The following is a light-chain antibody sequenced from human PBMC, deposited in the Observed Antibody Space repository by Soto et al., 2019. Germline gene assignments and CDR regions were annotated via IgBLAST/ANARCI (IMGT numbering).Light chain of an antibody. J-gene: IGKJ1*01. Sequence: DIVMTQAPDSLAVSLGERATINCKASQSVLYSSNSKNYLAWYQEKPGQPPKLLIYWASTRESGVPDRFSGSGSGTDFTLTISSLQAEDVAVYYCQQYYSIPRTFGQGTKADIK. CDR3: QQYYSIPRT. V-gene: IGKV4-1*01. CDR1: QSVLYSSNSKNY. CDR2: WAS.